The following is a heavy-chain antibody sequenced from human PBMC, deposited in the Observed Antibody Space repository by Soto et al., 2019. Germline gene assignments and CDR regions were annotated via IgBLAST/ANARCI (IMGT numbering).Heavy chain of an antibody. CDR1: GFTFSKVW. CDR3: TTDPGVLDRLD. V-gene: IGHV3-15*01. CDR2: IKTKTDGGTT. Sequence: EVQLVESGGGLVKPGGSLRLSCAASGFTFSKVWMTWVRQAPGKGLEWVGRIKTKTDGGTTAYAAPVEGRFTISRDDSKNTLYLQMNSLKTEDTAVYYCTTDPGVLDRLDWGQGTLVTVSS. J-gene: IGHJ4*02. D-gene: IGHD2-8*01.